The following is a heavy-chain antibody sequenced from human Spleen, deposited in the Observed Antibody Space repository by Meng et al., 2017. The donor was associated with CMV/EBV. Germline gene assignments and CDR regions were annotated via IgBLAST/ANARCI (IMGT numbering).Heavy chain of an antibody. CDR1: GFTFDDYA. V-gene: IGHV3-9*01. D-gene: IGHD3-10*01. CDR2: ISWNSGSI. Sequence: GGSLRLSCAASGFTFDDYAIHWVRQAPGKGLEWVSGISWNSGSIGYADSVKGRFTISRDNAKNSLYLQMNSLRAEDTALYYCAKGHYYGSGSYCDYWGQGTLVTVSS. J-gene: IGHJ4*02. CDR3: AKGHYYGSGSYCDY.